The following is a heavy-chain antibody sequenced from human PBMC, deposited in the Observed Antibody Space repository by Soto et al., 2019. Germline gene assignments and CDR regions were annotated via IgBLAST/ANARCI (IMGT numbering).Heavy chain of an antibody. CDR2: IHYSGST. Sequence: SETLSLTCTVSGGSINSYYWSWIRQPPGKGLEWIGYIHYSGSTNYNSSLKSRVTISLDTSKNQFSLKLTSVTAADTAMYYCGRVRLLATLIRGAKTYYGMDVWGQGTTVTVSS. CDR3: GRVRLLATLIRGAKTYYGMDV. V-gene: IGHV4-59*01. D-gene: IGHD3-10*01. J-gene: IGHJ6*02. CDR1: GGSINSYY.